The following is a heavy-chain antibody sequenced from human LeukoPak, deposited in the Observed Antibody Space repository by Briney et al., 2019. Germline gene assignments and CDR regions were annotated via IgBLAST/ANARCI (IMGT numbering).Heavy chain of an antibody. J-gene: IGHJ4*02. CDR1: GFTFSSYS. CDR3: ARAESSSREFDY. CDR2: ISSSSSYI. V-gene: IGHV3-21*01. Sequence: PGGSLRLSCAASGFTFSSYSMNWVRQAPGKGLEWVSSISSSSSYIYYADSVKGRFTISRDNAKNSLYLQMNSLRAEDTAVYYCARAESSSREFDYWGQGTLVTVSS. D-gene: IGHD6-13*01.